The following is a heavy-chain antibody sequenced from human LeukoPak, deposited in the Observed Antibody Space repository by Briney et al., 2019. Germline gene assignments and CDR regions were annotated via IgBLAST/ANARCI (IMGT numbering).Heavy chain of an antibody. CDR1: GGTFSSYT. V-gene: IGHV1-69*02. J-gene: IGHJ4*02. Sequence: SSVKVSCKASGGTFSSYTISWVRQAPGQGLEWMGRIIPILGIANYAQKFQGRVTITADKSTSTAYMELSSLRAEDTAVYYCAKGEDYGDFDYWGQGTLVTVSS. D-gene: IGHD4-17*01. CDR2: IIPILGIA. CDR3: AKGEDYGDFDY.